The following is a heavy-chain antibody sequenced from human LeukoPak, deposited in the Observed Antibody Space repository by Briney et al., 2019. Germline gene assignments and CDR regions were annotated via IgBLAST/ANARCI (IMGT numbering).Heavy chain of an antibody. CDR3: ARGLGVPAAIFSDFGY. Sequence: GGSLRLSCAASGSTFSSYAIHWVRQAPGEGLEWVAVISYDGSNKYYADSVKGRFTISRDNSKNTLYLQMNSLRAEDTAVYYCARGLGVPAAIFSDFGYWGQGTLVTVSS. CDR1: GSTFSSYA. V-gene: IGHV3-30-3*01. J-gene: IGHJ4*02. D-gene: IGHD2-2*01. CDR2: ISYDGSNK.